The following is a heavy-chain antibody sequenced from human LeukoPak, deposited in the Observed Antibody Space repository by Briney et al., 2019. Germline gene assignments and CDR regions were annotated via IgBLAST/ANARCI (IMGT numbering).Heavy chain of an antibody. V-gene: IGHV4-34*01. CDR3: ARGGGGIAAAGVPDY. CDR1: GGSFSGYY. CDR2: INHSGST. J-gene: IGHJ4*02. D-gene: IGHD6-13*01. Sequence: PSETLSLTCAVYGGSFSGYYWSWLRQPPGKGLEWIGEINHSGSTNYNPSLKSRVTISVDTSKNQFSLKLSSVTAADTAVYYCARGGGGIAAAGVPDYWGQGTLVTVSS.